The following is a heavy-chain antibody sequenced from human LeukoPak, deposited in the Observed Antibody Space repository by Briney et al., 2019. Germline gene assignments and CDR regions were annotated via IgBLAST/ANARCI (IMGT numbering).Heavy chain of an antibody. CDR2: ISGSGGST. CDR3: ARERPVSLYYYYGMDV. J-gene: IGHJ6*02. D-gene: IGHD4-11*01. V-gene: IGHV3-23*01. CDR1: GFTFSSYA. Sequence: GGSLRLSCAASGFTFSSYAMSWVRQAPGRGLEWVSAISGSGGSTYYADSVKGRFTISRDNSKNTLYLQMNSLRAEDTAVYYCARERPVSLYYYYGMDVWGQGTTVTVSS.